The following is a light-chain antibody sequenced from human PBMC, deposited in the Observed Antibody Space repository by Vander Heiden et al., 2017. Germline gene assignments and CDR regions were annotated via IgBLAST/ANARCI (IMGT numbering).Light chain of an antibody. CDR2: WAS. CDR3: QQSYTTPLT. Sequence: DIVLTQSPDPLAVSLGERATINWKPSQNVLYSSNNKNYLAWYQQKPGQPPKLLIYWASARESGVPDRFSGSGSGTDFTLTISSLQAEDVAIYYCQQSYTTPLTFGGGTKVEIK. CDR1: QNVLYSSNNKNY. V-gene: IGKV4-1*01. J-gene: IGKJ4*01.